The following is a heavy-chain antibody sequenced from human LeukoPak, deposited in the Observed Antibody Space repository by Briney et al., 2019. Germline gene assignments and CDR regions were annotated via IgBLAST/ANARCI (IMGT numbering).Heavy chain of an antibody. J-gene: IGHJ2*01. CDR3: VKARIRTTVTYWSFDL. V-gene: IGHV3-23*01. Sequence: PGGSLRLSCAASGITFSGSGMSWVRQAPGKGLEWVSAISDSGGNTYYADSVRGRFTVFRDNSKKTLYLQVNNLRVEDTAVYYCVKARIRTTVTYWSFDLWGRGTLVTVSS. CDR1: GITFSGSG. D-gene: IGHD4-17*01. CDR2: ISDSGGNT.